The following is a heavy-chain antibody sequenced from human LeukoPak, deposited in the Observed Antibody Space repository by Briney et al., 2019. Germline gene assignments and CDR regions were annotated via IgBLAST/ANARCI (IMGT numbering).Heavy chain of an antibody. J-gene: IGHJ4*02. CDR1: GYTFTGYY. D-gene: IGHD2-21*02. V-gene: IGHV1-2*06. CDR2: INPNSGDT. CDR3: ARDYCGGDCFPDY. Sequence: ASVTVSCKTSGYTFTGYYVHWVRQAPGQGLEWMGRINPNSGDTNYAQKFQGRVTMTRDTSISTAYMELSRLRSDDTAVYYCARDYCGGDCFPDYWGQGTLVTVSS.